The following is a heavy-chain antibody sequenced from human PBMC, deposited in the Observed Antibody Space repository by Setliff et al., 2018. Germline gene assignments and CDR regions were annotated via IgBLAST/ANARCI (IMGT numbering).Heavy chain of an antibody. Sequence: ASVKVSCKASGYTFTNYAIHWVRQAPGQGLEWMGWISADNGNTNYAQKLQGRVTITRDTSASTAYMELSRLTYEDTAVYYCARDDDGDSNWFDPWGQGTLVTVSS. D-gene: IGHD4-17*01. CDR3: ARDDDGDSNWFDP. CDR2: ISADNGNT. J-gene: IGHJ5*02. V-gene: IGHV1-3*01. CDR1: GYTFTNYA.